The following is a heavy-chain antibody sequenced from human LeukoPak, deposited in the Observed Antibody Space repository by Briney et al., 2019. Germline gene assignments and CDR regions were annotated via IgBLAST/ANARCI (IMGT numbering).Heavy chain of an antibody. D-gene: IGHD2-15*01. CDR2: IYYSGST. Sequence: KPSETLSLTCTVSGGSISSYYWSWTRQPPGKGLEWIGYIYYSGSTNYNPSLKSRVTISVDTSKNQFSLKLSSVTAADTAVYYCARGYCSGGSCYPTHTDYWGQGTLVTVSS. CDR3: ARGYCSGGSCYPTHTDY. V-gene: IGHV4-59*01. CDR1: GGSISSYY. J-gene: IGHJ4*02.